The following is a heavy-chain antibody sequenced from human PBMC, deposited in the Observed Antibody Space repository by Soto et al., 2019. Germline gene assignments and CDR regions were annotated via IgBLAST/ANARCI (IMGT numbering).Heavy chain of an antibody. CDR1: GFTFSSSA. Sequence: EVQVSESGGGLVQPGGSLRLSCTASGFTFSSSAMTWVRQAPGKGLEWVSAISGGAGSPSYADSVKGRFTISRDNSKNTLSLHINSLRADHTAAYYCAKWHTYNYDSLAFTGFDCWGQGTQGSVAS. CDR2: ISGGAGSP. D-gene: IGHD3-16*01. CDR3: AKWHTYNYDSLAFTGFDC. V-gene: IGHV3-23*01. J-gene: IGHJ4*02.